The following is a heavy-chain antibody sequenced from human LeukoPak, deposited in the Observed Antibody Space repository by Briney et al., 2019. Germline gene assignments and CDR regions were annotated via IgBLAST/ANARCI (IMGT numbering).Heavy chain of an antibody. Sequence: GGSLRLSCAASGFPFSSYGMHWVRQAPGKGLEWVARLVYDARSDYANSVEGRFSISRDDSKNTLYLQMNSLRAEDTAVYYCAKAQVGAILHAFDIWGQGTMVTVSS. J-gene: IGHJ3*02. V-gene: IGHV3-33*03. CDR2: LVYDARS. D-gene: IGHD1-26*01. CDR3: AKAQVGAILHAFDI. CDR1: GFPFSSYG.